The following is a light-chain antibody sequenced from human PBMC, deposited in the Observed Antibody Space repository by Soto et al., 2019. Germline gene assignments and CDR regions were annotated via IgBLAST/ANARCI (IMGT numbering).Light chain of an antibody. J-gene: IGLJ1*01. Sequence: QSALTQPASVSGSPGQSITISCTGTSSDVGVYNYVSWYQHHPGKAPKLMIYDVSNRPSGVSNRFSGSKSGNTASLTISGLQAEDEADYYCSSYTSSSTYVFGTGTKLIVL. V-gene: IGLV2-14*03. CDR1: SSDVGVYNY. CDR2: DVS. CDR3: SSYTSSSTYV.